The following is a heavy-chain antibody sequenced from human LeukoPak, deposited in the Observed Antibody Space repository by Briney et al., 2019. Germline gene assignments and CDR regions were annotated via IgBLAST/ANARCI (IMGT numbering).Heavy chain of an antibody. D-gene: IGHD2-21*01. CDR3: ARHRFASPLDS. CDR2: IDHSGST. CDR1: GGSFSGYY. J-gene: IGHJ4*02. Sequence: PSETLPLTCAVYGGSFSGYYWSWIRQPPGKGLEWIGEIDHSGSTNYNPSLKSRVTISVDTSKNQFSLKLSSVTAADTAVYYCARHRFASPLDSWGQGTLVTVSS. V-gene: IGHV4-34*01.